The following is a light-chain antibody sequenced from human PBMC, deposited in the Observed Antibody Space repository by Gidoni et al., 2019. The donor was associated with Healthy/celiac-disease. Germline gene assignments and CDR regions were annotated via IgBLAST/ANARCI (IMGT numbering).Light chain of an antibody. J-gene: IGLJ1*01. CDR2: RNN. Sequence: QSVLTQPPSASGTPGQRVTISCSGSSSNIGSNYVYWYHQLPGTAPKLLIYRNNQRPSGVPDRFSGSKSGTSASRAISGLRSEDEADYYCAAWDDSLSGRVFGTGTKVTVL. CDR3: AAWDDSLSGRV. CDR1: SSNIGSNY. V-gene: IGLV1-47*01.